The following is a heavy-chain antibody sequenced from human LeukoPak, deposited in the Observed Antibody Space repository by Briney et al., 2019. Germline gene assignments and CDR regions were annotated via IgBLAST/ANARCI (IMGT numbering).Heavy chain of an antibody. CDR3: ARDPSSSSDSDY. D-gene: IGHD6-6*01. Sequence: SETLSPTCTVSGDSIRKSRYYWGWIRQPPGKGLEWIGSIYYGGTTYYNPSLKSRVTISVDTSKNQFSLKVTSVTAADTAVYYCARDPSSSSDSDYWGQGTLVTVSS. V-gene: IGHV4-39*07. J-gene: IGHJ4*02. CDR1: GDSIRKSRYY. CDR2: IYYGGTT.